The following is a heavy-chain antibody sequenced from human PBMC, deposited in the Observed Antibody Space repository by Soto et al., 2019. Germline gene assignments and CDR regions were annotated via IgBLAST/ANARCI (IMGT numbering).Heavy chain of an antibody. J-gene: IGHJ5*02. D-gene: IGHD5-18*01. Sequence: GQSLKISCGGSGYSFTTSWIGWVRQMPGKGLEWMGIIYPHDSNTKYSPSLQGRFTISRDNAKKSLYLHMNSLRADDTAVYYCARDTAFVASGFFDPWGQGILVTVSS. CDR3: ARDTAFVASGFFDP. CDR1: GYSFTTSW. CDR2: IYPHDSNT. V-gene: IGHV5-51*01.